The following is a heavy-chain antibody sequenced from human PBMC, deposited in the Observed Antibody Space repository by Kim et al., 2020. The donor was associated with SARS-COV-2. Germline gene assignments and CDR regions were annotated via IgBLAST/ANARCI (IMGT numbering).Heavy chain of an antibody. J-gene: IGHJ4*02. D-gene: IGHD2-15*01. CDR2: VYYSGST. Sequence: SETLSPTCTVSSGSITTSYYWGWIRQPPGKGLEWIGTVYYSGSTYYNPSLKSRVTISVDPSKSQFSLKLSSVTAADTAVYYCARHDKTIGYCSGGSCYRVFDYWGQGTLVTVSS. CDR1: SGSITTSYY. CDR3: ARHDKTIGYCSGGSCYRVFDY. V-gene: IGHV4-39*01.